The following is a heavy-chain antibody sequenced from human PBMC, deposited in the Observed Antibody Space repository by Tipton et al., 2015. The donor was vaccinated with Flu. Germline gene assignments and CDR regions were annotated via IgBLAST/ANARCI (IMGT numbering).Heavy chain of an antibody. CDR2: INPNSGGT. Sequence: VQLVQSGPEVKKPGASVKVSCKASGYTFTGYYMHWVRQAPGQGLEWMGWINPNSGGTNYAQKFQGRVTMTRDTSISTAYMELSRLRSDDTAVYYCARDYEHYSGAGSLRSFEHWGQVPLLSFSS. J-gene: IGHJ5*02. CDR3: ARDYEHYSGAGSLRSFEH. D-gene: IGHD3-10*01. V-gene: IGHV1-2*02. CDR1: GYTFTGYY.